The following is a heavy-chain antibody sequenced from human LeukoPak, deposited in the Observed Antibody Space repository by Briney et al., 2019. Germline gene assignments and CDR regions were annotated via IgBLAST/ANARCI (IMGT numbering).Heavy chain of an antibody. CDR3: AGGVAAADWGYYYYYYGMDV. J-gene: IGHJ6*02. CDR1: GGSISSYY. CDR2: IYYSGST. V-gene: IGHV4-59*01. D-gene: IGHD6-13*01. Sequence: SETLSLTCTVSGGSISSYYWSWIRQPPGKGLEWIGYIYYSGSTNYNPSLKSRVTISVDTSKNQFSLKLSSVTAADTAVYYCAGGVAAADWGYYYYYYGMDVWGQGTTVTVSS.